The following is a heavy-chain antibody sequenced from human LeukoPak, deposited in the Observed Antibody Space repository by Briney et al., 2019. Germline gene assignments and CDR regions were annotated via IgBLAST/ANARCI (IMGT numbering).Heavy chain of an antibody. Sequence: GGSLRLSCAASGFTFSSYWMNWARQAPGKGLEWVASINHNGNVNYYVDSVKGRFTISRDNAKNSLYLQMNSLRAEDTAVYYCARALVVITSNVYWGQGTLVTVSS. J-gene: IGHJ4*02. CDR3: ARALVVITSNVY. V-gene: IGHV3-7*01. D-gene: IGHD3-22*01. CDR1: GFTFSSYW. CDR2: INHNGNVN.